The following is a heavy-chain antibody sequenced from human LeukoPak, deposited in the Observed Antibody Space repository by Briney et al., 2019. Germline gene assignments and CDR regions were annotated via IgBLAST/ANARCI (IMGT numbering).Heavy chain of an antibody. CDR2: ISNSSSYI. CDR3: ARDQGNYDYVWGSGGAFDI. Sequence: GGSLRLSCAASGFTFSSYSMNWVRQAPGKGLEWVSSISNSSSYIYYADSVKGRFTISRDNAKNSLYLQMNSRRAEDTAVYYCARDQGNYDYVWGSGGAFDIGGQGTMVTVSS. V-gene: IGHV3-21*01. CDR1: GFTFSSYS. D-gene: IGHD3-16*01. J-gene: IGHJ3*02.